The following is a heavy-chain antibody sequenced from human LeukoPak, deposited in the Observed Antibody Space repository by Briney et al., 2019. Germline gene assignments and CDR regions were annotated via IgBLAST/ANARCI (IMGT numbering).Heavy chain of an antibody. D-gene: IGHD6-13*01. CDR1: GGSFSDSSYY. J-gene: IGHJ4*02. CDR3: ARESTAAFIMN. CDR2: IYYSGST. Sequence: SETLSLTCTVSGGSFSDSSYYWGWIRQPPGKGLEWIGSIYYSGSTYYNPSLKSRVTISIDTSKNQFSLKLSSVTAADTAVYYCARESTAAFIMNWGQGTLVTVSS. V-gene: IGHV4-39*07.